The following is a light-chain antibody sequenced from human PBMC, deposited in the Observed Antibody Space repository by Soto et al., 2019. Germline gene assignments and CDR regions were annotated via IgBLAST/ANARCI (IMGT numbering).Light chain of an antibody. V-gene: IGLV1-40*01. CDR2: GNS. CDR1: SSNIGAGYD. Sequence: QSALTQPPSVSGAPGQRVTISCTGSSSNIGAGYDVYWYQQLPGTAPKLLIYGNSNRPSGVPDRFSGSKSGTSASLAITGLQAEDEADYYCQSYDSSLSDVFGTGTKLTVL. J-gene: IGLJ1*01. CDR3: QSYDSSLSDV.